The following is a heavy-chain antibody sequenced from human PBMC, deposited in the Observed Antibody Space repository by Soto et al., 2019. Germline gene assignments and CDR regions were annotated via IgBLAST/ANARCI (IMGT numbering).Heavy chain of an antibody. CDR2: IYSGGST. D-gene: IGHD5-12*01. V-gene: IGHV3-53*01. CDR3: AKDPQGSGYVLDY. J-gene: IGHJ4*02. Sequence: LRHSCGAAEVTNSSHDVSWISKAPGKGLEWVSVIYSGGSTYYADSVKGRFTISRDNSKNTLYLQMNSLRAEDTAVYYCAKDPQGSGYVLDYWGQGTLVPVSS. CDR1: EVTNSSHD.